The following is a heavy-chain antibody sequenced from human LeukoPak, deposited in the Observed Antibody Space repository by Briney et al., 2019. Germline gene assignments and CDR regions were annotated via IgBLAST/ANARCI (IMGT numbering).Heavy chain of an antibody. J-gene: IGHJ4*01. CDR2: IYTGGST. CDR3: ARDTYYYGSGSFYDY. Sequence: SETLSLTCTVSGGSISSYYWSWIRQPAGKGLEWIGRIYTGGSTNYNPSLKSRVTMSVDTSKNQFSLKLSSVTAADTAVYYCARDTYYYGSGSFYDYWGHGTLVTVSS. D-gene: IGHD3-10*01. V-gene: IGHV4-4*07. CDR1: GGSISSYY.